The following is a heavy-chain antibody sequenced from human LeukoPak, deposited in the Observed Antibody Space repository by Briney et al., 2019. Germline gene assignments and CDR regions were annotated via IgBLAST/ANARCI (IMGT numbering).Heavy chain of an antibody. V-gene: IGHV1-46*01. CDR1: GYTFTSYY. D-gene: IGHD4-17*01. Sequence: ASVKVSCKASGYTFTSYYMHWVRQAPGQGLEWMGIINPSGGSTSYAQKFQGRVTMTRDTSTSTVYMELSSLRSEDTAVYYRASAPIYGPSDYWGQGTLVTVSS. CDR2: INPSGGST. CDR3: ASAPIYGPSDY. J-gene: IGHJ4*02.